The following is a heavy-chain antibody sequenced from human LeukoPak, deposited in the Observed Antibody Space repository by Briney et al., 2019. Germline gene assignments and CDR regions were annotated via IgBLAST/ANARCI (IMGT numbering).Heavy chain of an antibody. CDR2: MYYRGST. V-gene: IGHV4-39*07. CDR3: ARVRKESSGWPTGGLDAFDI. CDR1: GGSINSSSHY. J-gene: IGHJ3*02. D-gene: IGHD6-19*01. Sequence: SETLSLTCTVSGGSINSSSHYWGWVRQPPGKGLEWIGSMYYRGSTYYNPSLKSRVTISVDTSKNQFSLKLSSVTAADTAVYYCARVRKESSGWPTGGLDAFDIWGQGTMVTVSS.